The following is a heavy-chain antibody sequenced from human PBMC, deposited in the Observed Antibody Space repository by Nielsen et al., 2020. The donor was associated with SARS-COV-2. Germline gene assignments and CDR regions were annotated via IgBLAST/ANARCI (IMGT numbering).Heavy chain of an antibody. CDR1: GFTFDDYG. CDR2: INWNGGST. CDR3: ARLQQEERTYYYYGMDV. D-gene: IGHD1/OR15-1a*01. V-gene: IGHV3-20*01. J-gene: IGHJ6*02. Sequence: GEFLKISCAASGFTFDDYGMSWVRQAPGKGLEWVSGINWNGGSTGYADSVKGRFTISRDNAKNSLYLQMNSLRAEDTALYHCARLQQEERTYYYYGMDVWGQGTTVTVSS.